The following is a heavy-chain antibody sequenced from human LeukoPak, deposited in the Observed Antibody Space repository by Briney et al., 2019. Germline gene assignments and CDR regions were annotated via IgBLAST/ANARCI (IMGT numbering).Heavy chain of an antibody. J-gene: IGHJ4*02. D-gene: IGHD5-12*01. CDR2: LNPSGGT. V-gene: IGHV1-46*01. CDR3: ARDRRGYSGYDLDY. CDR1: GYTFSIYN. Sequence: ASVKVSCKASGYTFSIYNMHWVRQAPGQGLEWVGILNPSGGTSYAQNLQGRITMTRDTSTSTLYMELSSLRSEDTAVYYCARDRRGYSGYDLDYWGQGTLVTVSS.